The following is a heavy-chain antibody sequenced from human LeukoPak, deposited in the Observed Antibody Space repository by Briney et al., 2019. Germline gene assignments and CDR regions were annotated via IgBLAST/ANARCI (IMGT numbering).Heavy chain of an antibody. CDR3: ARGEGIYDAFDI. D-gene: IGHD6-13*01. V-gene: IGHV4-59*01. CDR1: GGSISSYY. J-gene: IGHJ3*02. Sequence: SETLSLTCTVSGGSISSYYWSWIRQPPGKGLEWIGYIYYSGSTNYNPSLKSRVTISVDTSKNQFSLKLSSVTAADTAVYYCARGEGIYDAFDIWGQGTMVTVSS. CDR2: IYYSGST.